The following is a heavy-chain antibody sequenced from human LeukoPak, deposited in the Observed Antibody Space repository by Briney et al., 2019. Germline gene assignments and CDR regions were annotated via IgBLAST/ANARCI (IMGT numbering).Heavy chain of an antibody. V-gene: IGHV3-21*01. J-gene: IGHJ4*02. Sequence: PGGSLRLSCGASGFTFSSYAMSWVRQAPGKGLEWVSSISSSSSYIYYADSVKGRFTISRDNAKNSLYLQMNSLRAEDTAVYYCARDFGVFGYYDILTDNYWGQGTLVTVSS. CDR1: GFTFSSYA. CDR3: ARDFGVFGYYDILTDNY. D-gene: IGHD3-9*01. CDR2: ISSSSSYI.